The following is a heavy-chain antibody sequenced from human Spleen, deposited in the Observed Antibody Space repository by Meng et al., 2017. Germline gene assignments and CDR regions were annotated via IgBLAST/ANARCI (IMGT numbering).Heavy chain of an antibody. CDR3: LRGSGGSV. D-gene: IGHD3-10*01. Sequence: QVQLQESGPGLVKPSQTLSLTCTVSGGSISTSGYYWGWIRQPPGKGLEWIGSIGHSGITYYTPSLKSRVTISIDTSKSQFSLKLTSVTAADTAVYHCLRGSGGSVWGQGTLVTVSS. CDR1: GGSISTSGYY. CDR2: IGHSGIT. J-gene: IGHJ1*01. V-gene: IGHV4-39*07.